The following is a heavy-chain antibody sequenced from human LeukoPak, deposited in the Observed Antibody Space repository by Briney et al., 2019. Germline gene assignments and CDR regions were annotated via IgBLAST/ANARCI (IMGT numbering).Heavy chain of an antibody. CDR3: ARESHYDSSGLDY. Sequence: GGSLRLSCAASGFTFSSYGMHWVRQAPGKGLEWVAVIWYDGSNKYYADSVKGRFTISRDNSKNTLYLQMNSLRAEDTAVYYCARESHYDSSGLDYWGQGTLVTVSS. CDR1: GFTFSSYG. J-gene: IGHJ4*02. D-gene: IGHD3-22*01. CDR2: IWYDGSNK. V-gene: IGHV3-33*01.